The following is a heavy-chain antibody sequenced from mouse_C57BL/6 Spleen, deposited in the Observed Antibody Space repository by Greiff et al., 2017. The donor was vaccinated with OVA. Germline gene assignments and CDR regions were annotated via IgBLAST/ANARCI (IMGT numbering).Heavy chain of an antibody. CDR2: INPNGGGT. CDR1: GYTFTSYW. CDR3: ARGEY. V-gene: IGHV1-72*01. J-gene: IGHJ2*01. Sequence: QVQLQQPGAGLVKPGASVKLSCKASGYTFTSYWMSWVKQRPGRGLEWIGRINPNGGGTNYNENFKSKATLTGDKSSSTAYMQLSSLTSEDSAVFYCARGEYWGQGTTLTVSS.